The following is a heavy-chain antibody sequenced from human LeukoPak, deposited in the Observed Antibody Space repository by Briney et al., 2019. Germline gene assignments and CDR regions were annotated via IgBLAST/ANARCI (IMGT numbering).Heavy chain of an antibody. Sequence: QPGGSLRLSCAASGFTFSSYGMHWVRQAPGKGLEWVAVIWYDGSNKYYADSVKGRFTISRDNSKNTLYLQMNSLRAEDTAVYYCARGPTPIAAAGRYFDYWGQGTLVTVSS. CDR2: IWYDGSNK. V-gene: IGHV3-33*01. CDR1: GFTFSSYG. J-gene: IGHJ4*02. D-gene: IGHD6-13*01. CDR3: ARGPTPIAAAGRYFDY.